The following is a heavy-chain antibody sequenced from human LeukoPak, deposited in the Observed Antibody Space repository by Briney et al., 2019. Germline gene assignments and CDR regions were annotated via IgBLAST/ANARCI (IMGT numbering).Heavy chain of an antibody. V-gene: IGHV4-61*02. CDR1: GGSISSGNYY. CDR2: IYTSGST. CDR3: ATHGGGWFDP. Sequence: SETLSLTCTVSGGSISSGNYYWSWIRQPAWKGLEWIGRIYTSGSTNYNPSLKSRVTMSVDTSKNQFSLKLSSVTAADTAVYYCATHGGGWFDPWGQGTLVTDSS. J-gene: IGHJ5*02. D-gene: IGHD3-10*01.